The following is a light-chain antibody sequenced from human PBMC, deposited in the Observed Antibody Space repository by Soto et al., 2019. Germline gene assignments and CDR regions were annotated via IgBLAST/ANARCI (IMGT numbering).Light chain of an antibody. J-gene: IGKJ5*01. CDR2: DAF. CDR1: LDIGNY. CDR3: QQYDNVPIT. Sequence: DSQLTQSPSSLSASLGDRITITCQAWLDIGNYLNWYQQKPGKAPKLLIYDAFTLESGVPSRFSGSGSGTDFTFTISILQPEDFATYYCQQYDNVPITFGQGTRLEIK. V-gene: IGKV1-33*01.